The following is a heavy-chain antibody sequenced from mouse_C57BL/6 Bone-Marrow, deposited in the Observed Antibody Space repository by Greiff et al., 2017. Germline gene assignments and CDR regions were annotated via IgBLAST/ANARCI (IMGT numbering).Heavy chain of an antibody. CDR2: IDPEDGET. Sequence: VQLQQSGAELVKPGASVTLSCTASGFNIKDYYMHWVKQRTEQGLEWIGRIDPEDGETKYAPHFQGKATITADTSSNTAYLQLSSLTSEDTAVYYCANYYGLDWGQGTTLTVSA. J-gene: IGHJ2*01. V-gene: IGHV14-2*01. D-gene: IGHD1-1*01. CDR3: ANYYGLD. CDR1: GFNIKDYY.